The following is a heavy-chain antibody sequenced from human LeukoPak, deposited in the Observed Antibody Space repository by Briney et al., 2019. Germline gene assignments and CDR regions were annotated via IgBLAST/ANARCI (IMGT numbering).Heavy chain of an antibody. CDR1: GFTFSSYS. CDR3: ARMVEWSYPLYYYYYGMDV. CDR2: ISSSSSTI. D-gene: IGHD3-3*01. V-gene: IGHV3-48*02. Sequence: GGSLRLSCAASGFTFSSYSMNWVRQAPGKGLEWVSYISSSSSTIYYADSVKGRFTISRDNAKNSLYLQMNSLRDEDTAVYYCARMVEWSYPLYYYYYGMDVWGQGTTVTVSS. J-gene: IGHJ6*02.